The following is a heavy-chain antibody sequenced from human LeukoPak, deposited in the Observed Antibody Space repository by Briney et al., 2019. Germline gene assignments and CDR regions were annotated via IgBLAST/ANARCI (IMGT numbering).Heavy chain of an antibody. CDR2: ISGSGGST. CDR1: GFTFSSYA. CDR3: VKDQDVGYYDSSGYYDY. J-gene: IGHJ4*02. Sequence: GGSLRLSCAASGFTFSSYAMSWVRQAPGKGLEWVSAISGSGGSTYYADSVKGRFTISRDNSKNTLYLQMNSLRAEDTAVYYCVKDQDVGYYDSSGYYDYWGQGTLVTVSS. V-gene: IGHV3-23*01. D-gene: IGHD3-22*01.